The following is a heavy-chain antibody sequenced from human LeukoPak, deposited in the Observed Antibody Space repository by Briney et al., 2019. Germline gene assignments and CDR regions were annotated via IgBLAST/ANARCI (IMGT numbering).Heavy chain of an antibody. J-gene: IGHJ5*02. V-gene: IGHV4-34*01. D-gene: IGHD2-2*02. CDR1: GGSFSAYY. CDR3: ARGRCSSTSCYRSTVKTYNWFDP. Sequence: SETLSLTCAVYGGSFSAYYWSWIRQPPGKGLEWIGEINHSGSTNYNPSLKSRVTISVDTSKNQFSLKLSSVTAADTAVYYRARGRCSSTSCYRSTVKTYNWFDPWGQGTLVTVSS. CDR2: INHSGST.